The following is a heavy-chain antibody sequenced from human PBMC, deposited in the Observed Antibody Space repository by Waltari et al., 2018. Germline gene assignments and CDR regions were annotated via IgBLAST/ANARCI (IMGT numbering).Heavy chain of an antibody. D-gene: IGHD3-16*01. Sequence: QVQLQESGPGLVKPSETLSLTCTVSGGSISSYYWSWIRQPPGKGLEWIGYIYTSGSTNHTPSPKIRVNVSVNTSKNQFSLKLSSVTAADTAVYYCARAYRDYGYFDYWGQGTLVTVSS. J-gene: IGHJ4*02. V-gene: IGHV4-4*09. CDR2: IYTSGST. CDR1: GGSISSYY. CDR3: ARAYRDYGYFDY.